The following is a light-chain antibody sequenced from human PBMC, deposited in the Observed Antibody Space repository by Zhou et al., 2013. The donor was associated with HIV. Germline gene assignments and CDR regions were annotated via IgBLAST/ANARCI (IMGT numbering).Light chain of an antibody. CDR1: SSDVGGYNY. CDR2: EVS. CDR3: SSYTSTSTLV. Sequence: QSALTQPPSASGTPGQSVTISCTGTSSDVGGYNYVAWYQQHPGKAPKIMIYEVSKRPSGVPDRFXGSKSGNTASLTVSGLQAEDEADYYCSSYTSTSTLVFGGGTKLTVL. V-gene: IGLV2-8*01. J-gene: IGLJ2*01.